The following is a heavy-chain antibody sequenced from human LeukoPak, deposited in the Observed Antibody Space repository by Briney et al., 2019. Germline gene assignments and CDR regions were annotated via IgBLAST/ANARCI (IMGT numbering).Heavy chain of an antibody. CDR2: ISSTGGTT. V-gene: IGHV3-23*01. J-gene: IGHJ4*02. D-gene: IGHD1-26*01. Sequence: GGSLRLSCAASGFTFSSYGMSWVRQAPGKGLEWVSSISSTGGTTYYADSVKGRFTISRDNSKNTLYLQMNSLRAEDTAVYYCAKGSRSYLSPLYYFDYWGQGTLVTVSS. CDR1: GFTFSSYG. CDR3: AKGSRSYLSPLYYFDY.